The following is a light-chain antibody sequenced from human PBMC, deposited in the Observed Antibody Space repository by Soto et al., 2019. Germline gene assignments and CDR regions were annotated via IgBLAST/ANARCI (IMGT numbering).Light chain of an antibody. CDR2: KAS. Sequence: DIQMSQSPSTLYASIGVRVTIACRARQSISNWFSWYQQKSVKAPKLLIYKASSLQNGVPSKCSGSGSGTDFTLTISSLQPDDFATYHCQRYNPYSRTFRQGTKVNSK. V-gene: IGKV1-5*03. CDR3: QRYNPYSRT. J-gene: IGKJ1*01. CDR1: QSISNW.